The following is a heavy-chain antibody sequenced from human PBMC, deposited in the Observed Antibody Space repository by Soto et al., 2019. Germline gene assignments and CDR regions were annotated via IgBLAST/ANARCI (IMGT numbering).Heavy chain of an antibody. Sequence: EVQLVESGGDLVQPGGSLRLSCAASGFTFSSYEMNWVRQAPGKGLEWVSFISSSGSTIYYAASVKGRFTISRDDAKQSLYLKINSLRAEDTAVYYCLYGYYFDYWGQGTPVTVSS. D-gene: IGHD3-10*01. J-gene: IGHJ4*02. V-gene: IGHV3-48*03. CDR2: ISSSGSTI. CDR1: GFTFSSYE. CDR3: LYGYYFDY.